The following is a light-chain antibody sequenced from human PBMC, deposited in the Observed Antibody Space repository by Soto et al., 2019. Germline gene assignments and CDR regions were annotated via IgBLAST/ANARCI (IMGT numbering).Light chain of an antibody. V-gene: IGLV1-44*01. CDR3: AAWDDSLNGRYV. CDR1: ISNIGSNT. Sequence: QSVLTQPPSASGTPGQRVTISCSGSISNIGSNTVNWYQQLPGTAPKLLIHTNTQRPSGVPNRFSGSKSGTSASLAISGLQSEDEADYYCAAWDDSLNGRYVFGTGTKVTV. CDR2: TNT. J-gene: IGLJ1*01.